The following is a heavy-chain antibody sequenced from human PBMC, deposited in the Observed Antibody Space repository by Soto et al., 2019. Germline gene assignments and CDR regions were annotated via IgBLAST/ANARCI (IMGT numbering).Heavy chain of an antibody. Sequence: PGWSLRLSCAASGFTFSSYSMNWVRQAPGKGLEWVSSISSSSSYIYYADSVKGRFTISRDNAKNSLYLQMNSLRAEDTAVYYCARGSAGGYDSLSFDYWGQGTLVTVSS. CDR3: ARGSAGGYDSLSFDY. D-gene: IGHD5-12*01. CDR1: GFTFSSYS. J-gene: IGHJ4*02. V-gene: IGHV3-21*01. CDR2: ISSSSSYI.